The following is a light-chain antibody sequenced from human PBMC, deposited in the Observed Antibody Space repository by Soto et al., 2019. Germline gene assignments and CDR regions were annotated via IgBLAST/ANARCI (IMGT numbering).Light chain of an antibody. CDR2: EVS. Sequence: QSARTAPASVSGSPGQSITISCTGSSSDIGAYNYVSWFQQYPGKAPKLIISEVSNRPSGVSNRFSGSKSGTAASLTISGLQTEDEADYFCFSFTTDWTHVFGTGTKVTVL. J-gene: IGLJ1*01. CDR1: SSDIGAYNY. V-gene: IGLV2-14*01. CDR3: FSFTTDWTHV.